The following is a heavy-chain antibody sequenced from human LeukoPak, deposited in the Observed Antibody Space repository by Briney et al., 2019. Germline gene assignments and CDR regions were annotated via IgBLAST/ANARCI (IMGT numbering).Heavy chain of an antibody. D-gene: IGHD1-26*01. V-gene: IGHV3-21*01. CDR2: ISSSSSYI. CDR3: ARDGVVGAFALDY. CDR1: GFTVSSNY. J-gene: IGHJ4*02. Sequence: GGSLRLSCAASGFTVSSNYINWVRQAPGKGLEWVSSISSSSSYIYYADSVKGRFTISRDNAKNSLYLQMNSLRAEDTAVYYCARDGVVGAFALDYWGQGTLVTVSS.